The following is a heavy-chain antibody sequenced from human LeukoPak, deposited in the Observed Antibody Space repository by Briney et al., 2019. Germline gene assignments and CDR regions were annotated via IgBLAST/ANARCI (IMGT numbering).Heavy chain of an antibody. V-gene: IGHV1-69*05. D-gene: IGHD1-26*01. CDR2: IIPIFGTA. J-gene: IGHJ3*02. Sequence: SVKVTCKASGGTFSSYAISWVRQAPGQGLEWMGGIIPIFGTANYAQKFQGRVTITTDDSTSTAYMELSSLRSKDTAVYYCARAGIVGAKKAFDIWGQGTMVTVSS. CDR1: GGTFSSYA. CDR3: ARAGIVGAKKAFDI.